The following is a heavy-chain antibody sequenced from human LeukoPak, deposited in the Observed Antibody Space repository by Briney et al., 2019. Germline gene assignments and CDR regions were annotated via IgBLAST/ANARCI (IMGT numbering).Heavy chain of an antibody. Sequence: ASVKVSCKASGYTFTSYDYNWVRQPTGQGLGGMGCMNPINGNTANPQKFQGRVNITSNTSISTAYMELSSLRSEDTAVYYCARGRSMWYYDNSGYYTTSSEYNWFDPWGQGTLVTVSS. D-gene: IGHD3-22*01. V-gene: IGHV1-8*03. J-gene: IGHJ5*02. CDR1: GYTFTSYD. CDR3: ARGRSMWYYDNSGYYTTSSEYNWFDP. CDR2: MNPINGNT.